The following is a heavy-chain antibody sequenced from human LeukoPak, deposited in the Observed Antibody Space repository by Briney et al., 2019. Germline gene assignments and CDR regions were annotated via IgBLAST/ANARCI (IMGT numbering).Heavy chain of an antibody. CDR3: ARVFYGSGKTDY. V-gene: IGHV3-30*03. CDR1: GFTFSSYG. D-gene: IGHD3-10*01. CDR2: ISYDGSNK. J-gene: IGHJ4*02. Sequence: GGSLRLSCAASGFTFSSYGMHWVRQAPGKGLEWVAVISYDGSNKYYADSVKGRFTISRDNSKNTLYLQMNSLRAEDTAVYYCARVFYGSGKTDYWGQGTLVTVSS.